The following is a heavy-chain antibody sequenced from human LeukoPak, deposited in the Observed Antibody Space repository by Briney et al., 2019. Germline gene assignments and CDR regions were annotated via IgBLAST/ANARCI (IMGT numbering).Heavy chain of an antibody. J-gene: IGHJ3*02. CDR2: INKSGNT. V-gene: IGHV4-38-2*02. CDR3: ARVRDGYNSAFDAFDI. D-gene: IGHD5-24*01. CDR1: GYSIRTDYY. Sequence: SETLSLTCTVSGYSIRTDYYWGWIRQPPGKGPQWIGTINKSGNTYYNPSLRSRVTVSVDTSKNQFSLKLSSVTAADTAVYYCARVRDGYNSAFDAFDIWGQGTMVTVSS.